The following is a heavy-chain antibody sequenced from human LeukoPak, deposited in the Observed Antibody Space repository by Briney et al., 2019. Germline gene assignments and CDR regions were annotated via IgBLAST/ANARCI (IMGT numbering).Heavy chain of an antibody. CDR3: AELGITMIGGV. CDR1: GFTLSSYE. J-gene: IGHJ6*04. CDR2: TRKKTNSYTT. D-gene: IGHD3-10*02. Sequence: GGSLRLSCAASGFTLSSYEMNWVRQAPGKGLEWVGRTRKKTNSYTTEYAASVKGRFTISRDDSKNSLYLQMNSLRAEDTAVYYCAELGITMIGGVWGKGTTVTISS. V-gene: IGHV3-72*01.